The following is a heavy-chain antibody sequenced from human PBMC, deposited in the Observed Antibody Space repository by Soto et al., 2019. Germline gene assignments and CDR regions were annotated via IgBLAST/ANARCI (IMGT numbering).Heavy chain of an antibody. D-gene: IGHD3-22*01. CDR1: GYPVSSDEYY. CDR3: ASNVITMIVGGMDV. CDR2: IFYSGST. V-gene: IGHV4-31*03. Sequence: SETLSLTCPVSGYPVSSDEYYWSWIRQHSGKGLEWIGSIFYSGSTYYNPSLKSRVNILVDTSKKQFSLKLSSVTAADTAVYYCASNVITMIVGGMDVWGQGTTVTVSS. J-gene: IGHJ6*02.